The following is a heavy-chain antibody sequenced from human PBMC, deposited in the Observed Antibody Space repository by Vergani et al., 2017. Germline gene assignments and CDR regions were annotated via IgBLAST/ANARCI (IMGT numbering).Heavy chain of an antibody. D-gene: IGHD2-2*02. CDR1: GFALNRHA. CDR3: VGDRGLCAGCRCYTEAWDY. J-gene: IGHJ4*02. V-gene: IGHV3-30-3*01. Sequence: QVQLVESGGGVVQPGTSLRLSCVVSGFALNRHAMYWVRQAPGKGLEWVVGISFDGTNEYYPDLVKGRFTISRDIAKNTLYLQVRSLRLEDTGVYHCVGDRGLCAGCRCYTEAWDYWGQGTPVTVSS. CDR2: ISFDGTNE.